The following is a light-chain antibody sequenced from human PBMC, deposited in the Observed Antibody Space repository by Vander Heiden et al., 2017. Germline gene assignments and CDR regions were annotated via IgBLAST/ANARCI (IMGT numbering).Light chain of an antibody. CDR3: QQFNSYPQT. V-gene: IGKV1-13*02. CDR2: DAS. J-gene: IGKJ4*01. CDR1: QGISSA. Sequence: AIQLTQSPSSLSASVGDRVTITCRASQGISSALAWFQQRPGKAPKLLIYDASTLESGVPSRFSGSGSGTGFTLTINSLEPEDFATYYCQQFNSYPQTFGGGTKVEIK.